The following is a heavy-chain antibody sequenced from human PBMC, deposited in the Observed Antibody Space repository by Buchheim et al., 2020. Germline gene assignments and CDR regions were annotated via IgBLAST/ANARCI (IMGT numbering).Heavy chain of an antibody. Sequence: EVQLVESGGGLVQPGGSLRLSCAASGFTFSSYWMSWVRQAPGKGLEWVANIKQDGSEKYYVDSVKGRLTISRDNAKNSLYLQMNSLRAEDTAVYYCARFSSAVVYAGMYNWFDPWGQGTL. CDR1: GFTFSSYW. D-gene: IGHD2-8*02. CDR3: ARFSSAVVYAGMYNWFDP. V-gene: IGHV3-7*01. J-gene: IGHJ5*02. CDR2: IKQDGSEK.